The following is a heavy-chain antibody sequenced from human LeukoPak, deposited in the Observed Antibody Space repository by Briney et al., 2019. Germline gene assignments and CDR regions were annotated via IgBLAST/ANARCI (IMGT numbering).Heavy chain of an antibody. D-gene: IGHD6-13*01. Sequence: GASVKVSCKASGYTFTSYGISWVRQAPGQGLEWMGWISAYNGNTNYAQKLQGRVTMTTDTSTSTAYMELRSLRSDDTAVYYCARVGGQQLVRASRFSYYYYMDVWGKGTTVTVSS. CDR1: GYTFTSYG. V-gene: IGHV1-18*01. CDR2: ISAYNGNT. CDR3: ARVGGQQLVRASRFSYYYYMDV. J-gene: IGHJ6*03.